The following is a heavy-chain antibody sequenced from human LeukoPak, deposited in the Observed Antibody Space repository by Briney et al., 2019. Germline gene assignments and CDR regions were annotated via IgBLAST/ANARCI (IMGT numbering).Heavy chain of an antibody. CDR2: ISSSSSTI. V-gene: IGHV3-48*04. J-gene: IGHJ4*02. Sequence: GGSLGLSCAASGFTFSSYSMNWVRQAPGKGLEWVSYISSSSSTIYYADSVKGRFTISRDNAKNSLYLQMNSLRAEDTAVYYCARVKDYYDSSGYYVLLDYWGQGTLVTVSS. CDR3: ARVKDYYDSSGYYVLLDY. CDR1: GFTFSSYS. D-gene: IGHD3-22*01.